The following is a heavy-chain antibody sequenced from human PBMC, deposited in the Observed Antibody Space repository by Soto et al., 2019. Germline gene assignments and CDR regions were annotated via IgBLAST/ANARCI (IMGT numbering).Heavy chain of an antibody. D-gene: IGHD3-3*01. V-gene: IGHV3-30*18. CDR2: ISYDGSNK. CDR1: GFTFSSYG. Sequence: GSLRLSCAASGFTFSSYGMHWVRQAPGKGLEWVAVISYDGSNKYYADSVKGRFTISRDNSKNTLYLQMNSLRAEDTAVYYCAKDYDFWSGYYYYGMDVWGQGTTVTVSS. CDR3: AKDYDFWSGYYYYGMDV. J-gene: IGHJ6*02.